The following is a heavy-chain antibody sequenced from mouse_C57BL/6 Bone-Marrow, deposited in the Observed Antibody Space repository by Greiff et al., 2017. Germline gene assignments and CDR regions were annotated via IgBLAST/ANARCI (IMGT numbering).Heavy chain of an antibody. V-gene: IGHV1-64*01. J-gene: IGHJ2*01. Sequence: QVQLQQPGAELVKPGASVKLSCKASGYTFTSYWMHWVKQRPGQGLEWIGMIHPNSGSTNYNEKFKSKATLTVDKSSSTAYMQLSSLTSEDSAVYYGARWHYYGSSHYWGQGTTLTVSS. D-gene: IGHD1-1*01. CDR2: IHPNSGST. CDR3: ARWHYYGSSHY. CDR1: GYTFTSYW.